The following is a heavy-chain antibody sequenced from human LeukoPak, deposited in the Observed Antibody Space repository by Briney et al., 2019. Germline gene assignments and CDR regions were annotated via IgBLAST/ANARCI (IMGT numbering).Heavy chain of an antibody. CDR2: ISGSGGST. V-gene: IGHV3-23*01. J-gene: IGHJ4*02. CDR3: AKDKDYFDY. Sequence: GGSLRLSCAASGFTFSSYAMSWVREAPGEGLEWVSAISGSGGSTYYADSVKGRFTISRDNYKNTLYLQMNSLRAEDTAVYYCAKDKDYFDYWGQGTLVTVSS. CDR1: GFTFSSYA.